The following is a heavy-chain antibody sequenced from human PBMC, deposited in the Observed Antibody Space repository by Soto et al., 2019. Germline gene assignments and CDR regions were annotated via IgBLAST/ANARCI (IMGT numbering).Heavy chain of an antibody. V-gene: IGHV3-66*01. CDR3: ARDYDTSRGDWAYYGIDV. Sequence: EVQLVESGGGLVQPGGSLRISCAASGLTVSTNYMSWVRQAPGKGLEWVSIIYYGGTTYYADSVKGRFTISRDDSKNTLYLQMHSRRAEDTVVYYCARDYDTSRGDWAYYGIDVWGQGTTVTVSS. CDR1: GLTVSTNY. J-gene: IGHJ6*02. CDR2: IYYGGTT. D-gene: IGHD3-9*01.